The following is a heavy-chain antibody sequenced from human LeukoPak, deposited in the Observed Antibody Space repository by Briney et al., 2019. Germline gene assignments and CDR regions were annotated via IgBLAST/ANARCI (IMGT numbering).Heavy chain of an antibody. Sequence: GESLKISCRVSGYGFTSYWIGWVRQMPGKDLEWMGIIYPGDSDTRYSPSFQGQVTISADKSISTAYLQWSSLKASDTAMYYCARVSAPAGYDFWSGYYNFDYWGQGTLVTVSS. CDR1: GYGFTSYW. V-gene: IGHV5-51*01. CDR2: IYPGDSDT. CDR3: ARVSAPAGYDFWSGYYNFDY. J-gene: IGHJ4*02. D-gene: IGHD3-3*01.